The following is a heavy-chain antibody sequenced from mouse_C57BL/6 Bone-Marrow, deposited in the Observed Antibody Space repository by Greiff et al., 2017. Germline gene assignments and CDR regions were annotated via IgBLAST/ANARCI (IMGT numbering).Heavy chain of an antibody. CDR1: GYTFTSYW. J-gene: IGHJ3*01. CDR2: IYPGNSDT. V-gene: IGHV1-5*01. D-gene: IGHD2-5*01. Sequence: VQLKESGTVLARPGASVKMSCKTSGYTFTSYWMHWVKQRPGQGLEWIGAIYPGNSDTSYNQKLKGKAKLTAVTSASTAYMELSSLTNEDSAVYYCTRSYYSNYVGFAYWGQGTLVTVSA. CDR3: TRSYYSNYVGFAY.